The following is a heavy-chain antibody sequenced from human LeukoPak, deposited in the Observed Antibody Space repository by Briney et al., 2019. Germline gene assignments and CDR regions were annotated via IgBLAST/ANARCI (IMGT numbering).Heavy chain of an antibody. CDR1: GLSVSSNF. V-gene: IGHV3-53*01. D-gene: IGHD6-19*01. J-gene: IGHJ4*02. CDR2: IYGGGST. CDR3: ASWPVGWYGEDS. Sequence: PEGSLRLSCAATGLSVSSNFMSWVRQAPGKGLEWVSVIYGGGSTYYADSVKGRFTISRDTPKNTLYLQMNSLRVEDTAVYYCASWPVGWYGEDSWGQGTLVTVSS.